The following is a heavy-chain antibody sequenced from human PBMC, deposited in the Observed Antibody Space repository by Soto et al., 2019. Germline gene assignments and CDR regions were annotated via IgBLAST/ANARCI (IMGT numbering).Heavy chain of an antibody. J-gene: IGHJ6*03. CDR2: IYYSGST. CDR3: ARGGKIGSGYYYYYYMDV. CDR1: GGSISSYY. D-gene: IGHD3-10*01. V-gene: IGHV4-59*01. Sequence: SETLSLTCTVSGGSISSYYWSWIRQPPGKGLEWIWYIYYSGSTNYNPSLKSRVTISVDTSKNQFSLKLSSVTAADTAVYYCARGGKIGSGYYYYYYMDVWGKGTTVTVSS.